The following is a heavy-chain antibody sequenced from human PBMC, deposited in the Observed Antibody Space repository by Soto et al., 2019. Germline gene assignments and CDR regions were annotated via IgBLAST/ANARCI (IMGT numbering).Heavy chain of an antibody. CDR1: GFTFRNYA. D-gene: IGHD2-15*01. J-gene: IGHJ4*02. Sequence: EVQLLESGGGLVQPGGSLRLSCAASGFTFRNYAISWVRQATGKGLEWVSSISGSGDNTYYADSVKGRFTISRDNSKKTLYLQMNRLRAEDTAVYYCASSPGMVVAAHSDYWGQGTLVTVSS. CDR2: ISGSGDNT. CDR3: ASSPGMVVAAHSDY. V-gene: IGHV3-23*01.